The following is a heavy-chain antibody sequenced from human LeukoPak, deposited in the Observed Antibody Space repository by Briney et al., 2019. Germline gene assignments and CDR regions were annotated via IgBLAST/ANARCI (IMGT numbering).Heavy chain of an antibody. Sequence: PGGSLRLSCAASGFTFSSYAMSWVRQAPGKGLEWVSTFTGSRGSTYYADSVKGRFTISRDNSKNTLYLQMNNPRAEDTAVYYCAKGARDYAMQWFDPWGQGTLVTVSS. CDR1: GFTFSSYA. CDR3: AKGARDYAMQWFDP. J-gene: IGHJ5*02. V-gene: IGHV3-23*01. CDR2: FTGSRGST. D-gene: IGHD4-17*01.